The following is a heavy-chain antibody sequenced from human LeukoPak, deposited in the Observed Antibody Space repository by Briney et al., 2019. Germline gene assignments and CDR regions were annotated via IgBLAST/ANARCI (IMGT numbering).Heavy chain of an antibody. CDR1: GYTFTSYG. D-gene: IGHD2-21*02. V-gene: IGHV7-4-1*02. J-gene: IGHJ1*01. Sequence: ASVKVSCKASGYTFTSYGISWERQAPGQGLEWMGWINTNTGNPTYAQGFTGRFVFSLDTSVSTAYLQISSLKAEDTAVYYCASDIVVVTAILHFQHWGQGTLVTVSS. CDR2: INTNTGNP. CDR3: ASDIVVVTAILHFQH.